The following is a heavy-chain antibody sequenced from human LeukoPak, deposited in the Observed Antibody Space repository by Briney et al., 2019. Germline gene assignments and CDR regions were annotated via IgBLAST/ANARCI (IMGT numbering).Heavy chain of an antibody. CDR3: AKRGVVIRVVLVGFHKEAYYFDS. CDR1: GFTFSSYA. J-gene: IGHJ4*02. CDR2: LSDSGVTT. V-gene: IGHV3-23*01. Sequence: GGSLRLPCATSGFTFSSYAMSWVRQAPGKGLEWVSALSDSGVTTYYADSVKGRFTISRDNPKNTLYLQMNSLRAEDTAVYFCAKRGVVIRVVLVGFHKEAYYFDSWGQGALVTVSS. D-gene: IGHD3-10*01.